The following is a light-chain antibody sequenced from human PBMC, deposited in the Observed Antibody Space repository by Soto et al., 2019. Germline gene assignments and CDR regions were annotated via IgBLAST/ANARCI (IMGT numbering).Light chain of an antibody. CDR1: QSISNY. Sequence: DIQMTQSPSSLSASVGDRVTITCRASQSISNYLNWYQHKPGKAPKVLIYGASSLQGGVPSRFSGSGSVTDFILTISGLQPEDLATYYCQQSYSTPPTFGQGTKLHIK. J-gene: IGKJ2*01. CDR3: QQSYSTPPT. CDR2: GAS. V-gene: IGKV1-39*01.